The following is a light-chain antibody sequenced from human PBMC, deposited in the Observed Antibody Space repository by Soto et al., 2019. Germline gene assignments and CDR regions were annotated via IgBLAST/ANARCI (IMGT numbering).Light chain of an antibody. Sequence: EIVLTQSPGTLSLSPGERATLSCRASQSVSNNYLAWYQQKPGQAPRRLIYGASSRTTGIPDRFSGSGSGTDFTLTIYRLEPEDFAVYYCQQYGSSPWTFGQGTKVEIK. CDR3: QQYGSSPWT. J-gene: IGKJ1*01. V-gene: IGKV3-20*01. CDR1: QSVSNNY. CDR2: GAS.